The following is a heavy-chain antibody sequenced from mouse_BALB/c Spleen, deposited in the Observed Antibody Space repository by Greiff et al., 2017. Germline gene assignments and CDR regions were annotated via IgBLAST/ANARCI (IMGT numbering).Heavy chain of an antibody. J-gene: IGHJ4*01. V-gene: IGHV14-3*02. CDR1: GFNIKDTY. CDR2: IDPANGNT. CDR3: ARSGDDYAMDY. D-gene: IGHD2-3*01. Sequence: EVQLHQSGAELVKPGASVKLSCTASGFNIKDTYMHWVKQRPEQGLEWIGRIDPANGNTKYDPKFQGKATITADTSSNTAYLQLSSLTSEDTAVYYCARSGDDYAMDYWGQGTSVTVSS.